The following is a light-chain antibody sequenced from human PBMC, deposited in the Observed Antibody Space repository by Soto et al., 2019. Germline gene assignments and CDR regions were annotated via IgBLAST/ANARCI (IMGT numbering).Light chain of an antibody. CDR1: SSDVGGYND. CDR3: SSYTSSSTLVV. CDR2: KVS. Sequence: QAVLTQPASVSGSPGQSITISCTGTSSDVGGYNDVSWYQHHRGKAPKLMIYKVSNRPGGVSNRFCGSNSGNTSSLTISGLPAEDAADDYSSSYTSSSTLVVFGGGTKLTVL. J-gene: IGLJ2*01. V-gene: IGLV2-14*01.